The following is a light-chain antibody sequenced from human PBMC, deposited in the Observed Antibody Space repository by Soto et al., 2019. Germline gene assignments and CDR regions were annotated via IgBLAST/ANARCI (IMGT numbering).Light chain of an antibody. V-gene: IGKV1-5*03. CDR2: KAS. J-gene: IGKJ1*01. CDR3: QQYNSYSRT. CDR1: QSISSW. Sequence: DIQMTQSPSTLSASVGDRVTITCRASQSISSWLAWYQQKPGKAPKLLIYKASSLESGGPSRFSGSGSGTEFTLTISRLQAGYFSTFFRQQYNSYSRTFGQGTKVEIK.